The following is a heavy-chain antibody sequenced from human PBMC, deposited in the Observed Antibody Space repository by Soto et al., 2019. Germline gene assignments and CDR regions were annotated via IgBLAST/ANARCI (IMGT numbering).Heavy chain of an antibody. CDR1: GFTFSNYG. CDR2: IWYDGSNQ. V-gene: IGHV3-33*01. Sequence: QVQLVESGGGVVQPGRSLRLSCAASGFTFSNYGMHWVRQAPGKGLEWVAVIWYDGSNQYYGDSVKGRFIISRDSSRDTLYLQMNSLTAEYTAVYYCARGGPYTYGTYYFDYWGQGTPVTVSS. J-gene: IGHJ4*02. CDR3: ARGGPYTYGTYYFDY. D-gene: IGHD5-18*01.